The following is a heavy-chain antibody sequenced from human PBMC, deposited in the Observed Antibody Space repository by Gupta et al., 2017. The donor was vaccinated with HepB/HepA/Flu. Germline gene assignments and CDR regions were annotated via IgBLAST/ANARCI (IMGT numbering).Heavy chain of an antibody. Sequence: QLQQSGPGLVKPSHTLSLTCAISGVSFSTNSAPWNWIRQSPSRGLEWLGRTYYRSKWYNDYAESVKSRIIINPDTSKNQFSLQLNSVTPEDTAVYFCSRIVRGAFDIWGQGTMVAVSS. D-gene: IGHD3-16*01. V-gene: IGHV6-1*01. J-gene: IGHJ3*02. CDR2: TYYRSKWYN. CDR3: SRIVRGAFDI. CDR1: GVSFSTNSAP.